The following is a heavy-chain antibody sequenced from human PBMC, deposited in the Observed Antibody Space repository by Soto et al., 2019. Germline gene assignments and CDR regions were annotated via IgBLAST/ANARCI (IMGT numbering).Heavy chain of an antibody. D-gene: IGHD2-2*01. CDR3: ARDYLVVPHRVIDY. CDR1: GCSISSYY. CDR2: IYYSGST. J-gene: IGHJ4*02. V-gene: IGHV4-59*12. Sequence: SLETLSLTCTVSGCSISSYYWSWIRQPPGKGLEWIGYIYYSGSTNYNPSLKSRVTISVDTSKNQFSVKLSSVTAADTAVYYCARDYLVVPHRVIDYWGQGTLVTVSS.